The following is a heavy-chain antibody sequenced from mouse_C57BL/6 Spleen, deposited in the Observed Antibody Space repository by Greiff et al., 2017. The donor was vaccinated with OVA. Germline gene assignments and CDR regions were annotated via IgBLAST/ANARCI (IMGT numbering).Heavy chain of an antibody. CDR3: ARTSYSNYVGWYFDV. J-gene: IGHJ1*03. Sequence: DVKLQESGPELVKPGASVKISCKASGYSFTGYYMNWVKQSPEKSLEWIGEINPSTGGTTYNQKFKAKATLTVDKSSSTAYMQLKSLTSEDSAVYYCARTSYSNYVGWYFDVWGTGTTVTVSS. CDR1: GYSFTGYY. D-gene: IGHD2-5*01. V-gene: IGHV1-42*01. CDR2: INPSTGGT.